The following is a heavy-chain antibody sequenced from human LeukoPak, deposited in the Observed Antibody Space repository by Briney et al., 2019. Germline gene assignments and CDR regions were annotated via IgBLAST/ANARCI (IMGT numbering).Heavy chain of an antibody. Sequence: SQTLSLTCFISGDSVSSSSAAWSWIRQSPSRGLEWLGRTYYRSKWYNDYAVSVRGRITINPDASKNQFSLQLNSMTPEDTAVYYCAREGSEGYLFDYWGQGTLVTVSS. J-gene: IGHJ4*02. V-gene: IGHV6-1*01. CDR3: AREGSEGYLFDY. CDR1: GDSVSSSSAA. D-gene: IGHD1-1*01. CDR2: TYYRSKWYN.